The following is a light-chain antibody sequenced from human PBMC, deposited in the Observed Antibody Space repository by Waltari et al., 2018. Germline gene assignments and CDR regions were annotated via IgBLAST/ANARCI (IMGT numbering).Light chain of an antibody. V-gene: IGKV3-15*01. CDR1: QSVTTN. CDR3: QQYDDWS. Sequence: EIVLTQSPATLSVSPGGRATLSCRASQSVTTNLAWYQQRPGQAPSLLNYDASTRATGVPSMCSGRGSGTEFTLTSSSLQSTDFAVYCCQQYDDWSFGQGTKLEIK. CDR2: DAS. J-gene: IGKJ2*01.